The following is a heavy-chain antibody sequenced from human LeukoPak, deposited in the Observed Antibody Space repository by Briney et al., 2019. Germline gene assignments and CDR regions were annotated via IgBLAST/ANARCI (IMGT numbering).Heavy chain of an antibody. D-gene: IGHD4-23*01. J-gene: IGHJ2*01. CDR2: IIPIFGTA. Sequence: SVKVSCKASGGTFSSYAISWVRQAPGQGREWMGGIIPIFGTANYAQKFQGRVTITADESTSTAYMELSSLRSEDTAVYYCARVVADAPPVKVVTTSYWYFDLWGRGTLVTVSS. V-gene: IGHV1-69*13. CDR1: GGTFSSYA. CDR3: ARVVADAPPVKVVTTSYWYFDL.